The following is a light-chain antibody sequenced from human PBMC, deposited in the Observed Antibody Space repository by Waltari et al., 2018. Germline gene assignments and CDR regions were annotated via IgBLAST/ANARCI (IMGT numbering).Light chain of an antibody. CDR1: QDISSW. Sequence: DIQMTQSPSSVSASVGDRVTITCRASQDISSWLAWYQQKPVKAPKLLIYKASSLQSGVPSRFSGSGSGTDFTLTITNLQPEDFATYYCQQSNSFPVTFGQGTRLEIK. CDR2: KAS. V-gene: IGKV1-12*01. CDR3: QQSNSFPVT. J-gene: IGKJ5*01.